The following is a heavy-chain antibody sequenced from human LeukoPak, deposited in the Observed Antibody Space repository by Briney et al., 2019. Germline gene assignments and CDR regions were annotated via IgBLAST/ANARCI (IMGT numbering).Heavy chain of an antibody. CDR1: GGSISSGGYY. CDR3: ARDTEGTGLFGP. J-gene: IGHJ5*02. V-gene: IGHV4-31*03. D-gene: IGHD6-25*01. CDR2: IYYSGST. Sequence: SETLSLTCTVSGGSISSGGYYWGWIRQHPGKGLEWIGYIYYSGSTYYNPSLKSRVTISVDTSKNQFSLKLSSVTAADMAVYYCARDTEGTGLFGPWGQGTLVTVSS.